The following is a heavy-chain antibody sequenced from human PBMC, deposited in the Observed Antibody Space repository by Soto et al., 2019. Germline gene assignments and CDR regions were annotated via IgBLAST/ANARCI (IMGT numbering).Heavy chain of an antibody. CDR1: GFTFSDYS. CDR2: ITSSDGTI. D-gene: IGHD4-17*01. CDR3: ARSAVTTSYYYYYYGMDV. Sequence: PGGSLRLSCAASGFTFSDYSMSWIRQAPGKGLDWVSYITSSDGTIYYADSVKGRFTISRDNAKDSLYLQMNSLRTEDTAVYYCARSAVTTSYYYYYYGMDVWGQGTTVTVSS. V-gene: IGHV3-11*01. J-gene: IGHJ6*02.